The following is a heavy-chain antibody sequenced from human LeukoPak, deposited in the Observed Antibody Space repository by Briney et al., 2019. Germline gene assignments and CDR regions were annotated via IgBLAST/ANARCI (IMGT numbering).Heavy chain of an antibody. D-gene: IGHD3-9*01. CDR2: INSDGSST. CDR1: GFTFSSYW. Sequence: GGSLRLSCAASGFTFSSYWMHWVRQAPGKGLVWVSRINSDGSSTSYADSMKGRFTISRDNAKNTLYLQMNSLRAEDTAVYYCARVRHDILTGYYNFDYWGQGTLVTVSS. V-gene: IGHV3-74*01. CDR3: ARVRHDILTGYYNFDY. J-gene: IGHJ4*02.